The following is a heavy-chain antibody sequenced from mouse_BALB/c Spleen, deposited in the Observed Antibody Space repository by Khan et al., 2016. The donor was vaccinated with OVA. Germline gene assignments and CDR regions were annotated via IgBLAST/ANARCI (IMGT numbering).Heavy chain of an antibody. CDR3: ARRGNDWYFDV. Sequence: QIQLVQSGPELKKPGETVKISCKASGYTFTNYGMNWVKQAPGKGLKWMGWINTYTGEPTYTGDFKGRFAFSLETSASTAYLKINNLKNEDMATYFCARRGNDWYFDVWGAGTTVTVSS. V-gene: IGHV9-1*02. CDR2: INTYTGEP. J-gene: IGHJ1*01. CDR1: GYTFTNYG.